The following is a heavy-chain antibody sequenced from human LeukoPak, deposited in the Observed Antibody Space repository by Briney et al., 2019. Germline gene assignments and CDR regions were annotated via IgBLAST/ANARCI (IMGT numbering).Heavy chain of an antibody. D-gene: IGHD3-3*01. CDR1: GGTFSSYA. CDR2: IIPIYNPV. CDR3: ARAADFWSGYSSGIDY. Sequence: ASVKVSCKTSGGTFSSYAFSWMRQAPGQGLEWVGRIIPIYNPVDYTQRFQGRVTITADESTNTVYLELSSLRSEDTAVYYCARAADFWSGYSSGIDYWGRGTLVTVSS. J-gene: IGHJ4*02. V-gene: IGHV1-69*15.